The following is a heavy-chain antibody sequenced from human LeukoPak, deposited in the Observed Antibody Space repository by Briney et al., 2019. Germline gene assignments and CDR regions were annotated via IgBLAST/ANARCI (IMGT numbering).Heavy chain of an antibody. D-gene: IGHD2/OR15-2a*01. J-gene: IGHJ3*02. Sequence: PGGSLRLSCAASGLTVSSSYMSWVRQAQGKGLEWVSIIYNDASTYYADSMKGRFTISRDNSKNTLYLQVNSLRAEDTAMYYCARNILFAFDIWGQGTMVTVSS. V-gene: IGHV3-53*01. CDR1: GLTVSSSY. CDR2: IYNDAST. CDR3: ARNILFAFDI.